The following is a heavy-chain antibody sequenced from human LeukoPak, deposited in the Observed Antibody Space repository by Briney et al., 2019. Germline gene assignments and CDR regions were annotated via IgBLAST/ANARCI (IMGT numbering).Heavy chain of an antibody. Sequence: GGSLRLSCAASGFTFSSYAMHWVRQAPGKGLEWVAVISYGGSSKYYADSVKGRFTISRDNSKNTLYLQMNSLRAEDTAVYYCARSSSRYGMDVWGQGTTVTVSS. CDR3: ARSSSRYGMDV. D-gene: IGHD6-6*01. V-gene: IGHV3-30-3*01. CDR1: GFTFSSYA. J-gene: IGHJ6*02. CDR2: ISYGGSSK.